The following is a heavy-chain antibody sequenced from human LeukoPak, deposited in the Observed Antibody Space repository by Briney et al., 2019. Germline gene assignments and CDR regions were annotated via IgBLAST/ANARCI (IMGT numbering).Heavy chain of an antibody. V-gene: IGHV4-39*01. D-gene: IGHD2-15*01. Sequence: KPSETLSLTCAVYGGSFSGYYWGWIRQPPGKGLEWIGSIYYSGSTYYNPSLKSRVTISVDTSKNQFSLKLSSVTAADTAVYYCARQVPSELLLPSWFDPWGQGTLVTVSS. CDR3: ARQVPSELLLPSWFDP. CDR1: GGSFSGYY. J-gene: IGHJ5*02. CDR2: IYYSGST.